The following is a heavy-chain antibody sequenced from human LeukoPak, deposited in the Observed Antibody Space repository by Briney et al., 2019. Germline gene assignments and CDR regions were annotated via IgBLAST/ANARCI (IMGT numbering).Heavy chain of an antibody. CDR2: IWHDGSNM. V-gene: IGHV3-33*01. J-gene: IGHJ6*02. Sequence: GGSLRLSCAASGFIFSGYGMHWVRQAPGKGLEWVAVIWHDGSNMYYADSVKGRFTISRDNSMNTLHLQMNSLRAEDTAVYHCARDQMVRGVVYYYYYYYGMDVWGQGTTVTVSS. CDR1: GFIFSGYG. CDR3: ARDQMVRGVVYYYYYYYGMDV. D-gene: IGHD3-10*01.